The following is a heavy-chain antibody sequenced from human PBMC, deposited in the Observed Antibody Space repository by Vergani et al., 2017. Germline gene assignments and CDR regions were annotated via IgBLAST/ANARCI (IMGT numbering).Heavy chain of an antibody. J-gene: IGHJ3*02. V-gene: IGHV5-51*01. CDR1: GYSFTSYW. CDR3: ARPQYTYGPDDAFNI. D-gene: IGHD5-18*01. Sequence: EVQLVQSGAEVKKPGESLKISCKGSGYSFTSYWIGWVRQMPGKGLEWMGILFPGDSDTRYSPSFQGEVTISADKSIRPAYLQWSSLKAPDTAMYYCARPQYTYGPDDAFNIWGQGTMVTVSS. CDR2: LFPGDSDT.